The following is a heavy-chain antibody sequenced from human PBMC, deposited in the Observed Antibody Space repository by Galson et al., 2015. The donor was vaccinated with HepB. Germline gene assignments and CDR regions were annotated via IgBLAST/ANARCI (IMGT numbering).Heavy chain of an antibody. J-gene: IGHJ3*02. CDR3: AIDPGDSSSQHWGAFDI. CDR2: ISYGGSNK. CDR1: GFTFSSYG. D-gene: IGHD6-13*01. Sequence: SLRLSCAASGFTFSSYGMHWVRQAPGKGLEWVAVISYGGSNKYYADSVKGRFTISRDNSKNTLYLQMNSLRAEDTAVYYCAIDPGDSSSQHWGAFDIWGQGTMVTVSS. V-gene: IGHV3-30*03.